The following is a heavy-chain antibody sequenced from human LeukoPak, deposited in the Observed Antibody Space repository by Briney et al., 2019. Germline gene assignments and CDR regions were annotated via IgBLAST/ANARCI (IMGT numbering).Heavy chain of an antibody. CDR2: IYYSGST. Sequence: PSETLSLTCTVSGGSISSYYWSWIRQPPGKGLEWIGYIYYSGSTNSNPSLKSRVTISVDTSKNQFSLKLSSVTAADTAVYYCARGVWQQPPDHWGQGTLVTVSS. CDR1: GGSISSYY. CDR3: ARGVWQQPPDH. V-gene: IGHV4-59*01. D-gene: IGHD6-13*01. J-gene: IGHJ5*02.